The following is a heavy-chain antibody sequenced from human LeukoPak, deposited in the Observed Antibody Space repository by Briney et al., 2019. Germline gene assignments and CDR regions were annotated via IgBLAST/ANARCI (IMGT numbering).Heavy chain of an antibody. CDR3: ARDYCSSTSCLFDY. V-gene: IGHV1-2*06. CDR2: VNPNSGDT. Sequence: ASVKVSCKASGYTFTGYHIHWVRQAPGQGLEWMGRVNPNSGDTNYAQKFQGRVTMTRDTSISTAYMELSRLRSDDTAVYYCARDYCSSTSCLFDYWGQGTLVTVSS. CDR1: GYTFTGYH. D-gene: IGHD2-2*01. J-gene: IGHJ4*02.